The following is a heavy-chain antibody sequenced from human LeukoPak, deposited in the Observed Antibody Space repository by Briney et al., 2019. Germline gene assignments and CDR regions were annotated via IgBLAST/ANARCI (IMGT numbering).Heavy chain of an antibody. D-gene: IGHD3-10*01. V-gene: IGHV1-2*02. CDR2: IAPNSGGT. CDR1: GYTFTGYY. CDR3: ARATGSGTYDY. Sequence: SVKVSCKASGYTFTGYYLLRVRLAPGQGLECTGWIAPNSGGTNYAQKLHGRVTMTRDTSISTAYMDLSWLRSDDADVYYCARATGSGTYDYWGQGTQVTVSS. J-gene: IGHJ4*02.